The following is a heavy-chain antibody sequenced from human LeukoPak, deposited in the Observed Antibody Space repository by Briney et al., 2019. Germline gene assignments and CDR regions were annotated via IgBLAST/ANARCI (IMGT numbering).Heavy chain of an antibody. V-gene: IGHV3-23*01. D-gene: IGHD1-7*01. CDR1: GFTFSSHA. CDR3: AKDIVTRTTGWFDP. J-gene: IGHJ5*02. CDR2: IRGSGDST. Sequence: GGSLRLSCAASGFTFSSHAMSWVRQAPGKRLEWVSSIRGSGDSTYYADSVKGRFTISRDNSKNTLYLQMNSLRAEDTAIYYCAKDIVTRTTGWFDPWGQGTLVTVSS.